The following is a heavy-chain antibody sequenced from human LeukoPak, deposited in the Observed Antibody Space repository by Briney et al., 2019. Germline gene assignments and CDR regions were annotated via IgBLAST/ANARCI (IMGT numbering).Heavy chain of an antibody. D-gene: IGHD1-26*01. V-gene: IGHV3-7*05. J-gene: IGHJ4*02. CDR1: GFTFSSYW. Sequence: PGGYLRRSCAASGFTFSSYWMIWVRQAPGKGLEWVANIQQDGSEKYYVDSVKGRFTISRDNAKNSLYLQMNSLRAEDTAVYYCAGNPPRYFNWGQGTLVTVSS. CDR2: IQQDGSEK. CDR3: AGNPPRYFN.